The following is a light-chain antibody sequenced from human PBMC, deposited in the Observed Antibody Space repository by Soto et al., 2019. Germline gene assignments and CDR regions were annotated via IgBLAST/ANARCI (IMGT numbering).Light chain of an antibody. CDR3: QQYLNWPWT. V-gene: IGKV3-15*01. CDR1: QSVSNN. Sequence: EIVLTQSPAILSVSPGERAALSCRASQSVSNNLAWYQQQPGQAPRLLIIGASTRATGIPARFSGSGSGEDFTLTISSLQSEDFAGYFCQQYLNWPWTFGQGNKVEIK. CDR2: GAS. J-gene: IGKJ1*01.